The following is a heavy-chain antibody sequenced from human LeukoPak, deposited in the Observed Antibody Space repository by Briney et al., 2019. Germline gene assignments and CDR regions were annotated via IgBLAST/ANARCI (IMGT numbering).Heavy chain of an antibody. CDR3: ARVVPAAMGNYYYMDV. Sequence: GESLKISCKGSGYSFPSYWIGWVRQMPGKGLEWMGIIYPGDSDTRYSPSFQGQVTISADKSISTAYLQWSSLKASDTAMYYCARVVPAAMGNYYYMDVWGKGTTVTVSS. D-gene: IGHD2-2*01. J-gene: IGHJ6*03. CDR2: IYPGDSDT. CDR1: GYSFPSYW. V-gene: IGHV5-51*01.